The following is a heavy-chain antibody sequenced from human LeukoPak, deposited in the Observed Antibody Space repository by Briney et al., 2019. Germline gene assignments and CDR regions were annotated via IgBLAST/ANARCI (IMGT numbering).Heavy chain of an antibody. CDR3: ARDSEWWGYFDS. CDR2: INSDGSST. V-gene: IGHV3-74*01. J-gene: IGHJ4*02. D-gene: IGHD2-15*01. CDR1: GFTFSSYW. Sequence: PGGSLRLSCAASGFTFSSYWMHWVRQAPGKGLVWVSRINSDGSSTGYAASVEGRFTISRDNAKNTLYLQMNSLRAEGTAVYYCARDSEWWGYFDSWGQGTLVTVCS.